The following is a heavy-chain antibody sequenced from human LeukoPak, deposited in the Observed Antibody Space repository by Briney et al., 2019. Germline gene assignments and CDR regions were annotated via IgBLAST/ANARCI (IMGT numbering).Heavy chain of an antibody. Sequence: GSLRLSCAASGFTFSSYGMNWVRQAPGKGLEWVSSISSSSSYIYYADSVKGRFTISRDNAKNSLYLQMNSLRAEDTAVYYCARTSSYSSSWYGEVDYFDYWGQGTLVTVSS. J-gene: IGHJ4*02. CDR3: ARTSSYSSSWYGEVDYFDY. CDR2: ISSSSSYI. D-gene: IGHD6-13*01. CDR1: GFTFSSYG. V-gene: IGHV3-21*01.